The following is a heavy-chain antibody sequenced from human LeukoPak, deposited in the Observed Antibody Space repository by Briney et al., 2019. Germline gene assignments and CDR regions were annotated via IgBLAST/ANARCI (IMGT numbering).Heavy chain of an antibody. D-gene: IGHD1-26*01. CDR2: ISSSSSYI. J-gene: IGHJ4*02. CDR3: ASLSMGADFDY. CDR1: GFTFSSYS. Sequence: GGSLRLSCAAAGFTFSSYSMNWVRQAPGKGLEWGSSISSSSSYIYYADSVKGRFTISRDNAKNSLYLQMNSLRAEDTAVYYCASLSMGADFDYWGQGTLVTVSS. V-gene: IGHV3-21*01.